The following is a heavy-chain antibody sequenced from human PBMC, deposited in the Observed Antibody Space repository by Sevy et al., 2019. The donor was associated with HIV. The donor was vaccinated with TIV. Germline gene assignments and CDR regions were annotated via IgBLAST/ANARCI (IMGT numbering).Heavy chain of an antibody. CDR2: ISAYNGNT. Sequence: ASVKVSCKASGYTFTSYGISWVRQAPGQGLEWMGWISAYNGNTNYAQKLQGRVTMTTDTSTSTAYMLLRSLRSDDKAVYYCARSLSYYDFWSGYYTGIDGGNWFDPWGQGTLVTVSS. CDR1: GYTFTSYG. V-gene: IGHV1-18*01. D-gene: IGHD3-3*01. J-gene: IGHJ5*02. CDR3: ARSLSYYDFWSGYYTGIDGGNWFDP.